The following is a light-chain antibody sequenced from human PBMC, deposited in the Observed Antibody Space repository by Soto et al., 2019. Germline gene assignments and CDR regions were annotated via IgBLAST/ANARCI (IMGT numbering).Light chain of an antibody. CDR2: ATS. V-gene: IGKV3-15*01. Sequence: EILITQSPSTLSVSPGDSATLSCRASRSVDTDLAWYQQKPGQAPRLLVFATSARATGVPDRFRGSRSGTDFTLTISSLQPEDSAVYYCQQRSDWPPITFGQGTRLEI. CDR3: QQRSDWPPIT. J-gene: IGKJ5*01. CDR1: RSVDTD.